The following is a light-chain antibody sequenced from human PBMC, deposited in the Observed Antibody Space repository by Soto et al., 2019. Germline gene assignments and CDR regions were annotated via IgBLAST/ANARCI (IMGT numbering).Light chain of an antibody. CDR1: QSVTSSN. V-gene: IGKV3-20*01. CDR3: QQYDTSPLA. CDR2: GAT. J-gene: IGKJ4*01. Sequence: EIVLTQSPGTLSLSPGERVTLSCRASQSVTSSNLAWYQQKPGQAPSLRISGATTRPTGIPDRFIGSGSGTDCTLTISRLEPEDFAVYYCQQYDTSPLAFGGGTKVEI.